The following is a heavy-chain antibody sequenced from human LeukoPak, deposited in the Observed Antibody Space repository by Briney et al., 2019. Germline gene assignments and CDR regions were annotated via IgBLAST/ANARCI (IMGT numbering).Heavy chain of an antibody. CDR3: ARAPVLEVATITLDY. D-gene: IGHD5-12*01. J-gene: IGHJ4*02. V-gene: IGHV1-2*02. Sequence: GASVKVSCKASGYTFTGYYMHWVRQAPGQGLEWMGWINPNSGGTNYAQKFQGRVTMTRDTSISTAYMELSRLRSDDTAVYYCARAPVLEVATITLDYWGQGTLVTVSS. CDR1: GYTFTGYY. CDR2: INPNSGGT.